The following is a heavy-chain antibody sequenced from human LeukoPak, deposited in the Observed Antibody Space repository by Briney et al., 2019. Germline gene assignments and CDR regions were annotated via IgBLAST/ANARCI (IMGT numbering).Heavy chain of an antibody. Sequence: QSGGSLRLSCAASGFTFSTYEMNWVRQAPGKGLEWLLHISNSGDSIHYADSVKGRFTISRDNAKNSLYLQMNSLRAEDTAFYYCARTRNGPFDYWGQGTLVTVSS. J-gene: IGHJ4*02. CDR3: ARTRNGPFDY. V-gene: IGHV3-48*03. CDR2: ISNSGDSI. D-gene: IGHD2-2*01. CDR1: GFTFSTYE.